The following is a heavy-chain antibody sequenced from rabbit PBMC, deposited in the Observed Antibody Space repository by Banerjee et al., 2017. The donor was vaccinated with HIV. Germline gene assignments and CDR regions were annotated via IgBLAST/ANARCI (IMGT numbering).Heavy chain of an antibody. CDR3: ARKSPGSGGGDFNL. V-gene: IGHV1S45*01. Sequence: QEQLEESGGDLVKPEGSLTPTCTASGFSFSSSYYMCWIRQAPGKGLEWIACIAAGSSGSTYYASWAKGRFTISKTSSTTVTLQMTSLTVADTATYFCARKSPGSGGGDFNLWGQGTLVTIS. CDR1: GFSFSSSYY. D-gene: IGHD3-1*01. J-gene: IGHJ4*01. CDR2: IAAGSSGST.